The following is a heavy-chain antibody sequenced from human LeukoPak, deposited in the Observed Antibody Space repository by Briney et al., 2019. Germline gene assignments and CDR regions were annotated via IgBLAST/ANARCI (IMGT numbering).Heavy chain of an antibody. CDR3: ARHYDSSGYYSDY. D-gene: IGHD3-22*01. J-gene: IGHJ4*02. V-gene: IGHV3-33*01. CDR2: IWYDGRNE. CDR1: GFSFSSYG. Sequence: GGSLRLSCAASGFSFSSYGMHWVRQAPGKGLEWVAVIWYDGRNEYYADSVKGRFTISRDNSKNTLYLQVNSLRAEDTAVYYCARHYDSSGYYSDYWGQGTLVTVSS.